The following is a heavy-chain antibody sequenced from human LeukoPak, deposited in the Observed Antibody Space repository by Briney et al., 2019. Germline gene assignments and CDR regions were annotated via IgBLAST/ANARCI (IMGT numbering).Heavy chain of an antibody. V-gene: IGHV3-48*02. CDR3: ARGKTIGDKPGFDY. CDR2: ISSFSGTI. J-gene: IGHJ4*02. Sequence: PGGSVRLSCAASGFTFSSYGMSWVRQAPGKGLEWVAYISSFSGTIYYADSVKGRFTISRDNAKNSLYLQMNSLRDEDTAVYYCARGKTIGDKPGFDYWGQGTLVTVSS. D-gene: IGHD3-10*01. CDR1: GFTFSSYG.